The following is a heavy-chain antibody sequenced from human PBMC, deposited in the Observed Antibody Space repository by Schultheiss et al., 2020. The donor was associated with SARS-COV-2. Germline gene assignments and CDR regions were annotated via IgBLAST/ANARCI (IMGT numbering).Heavy chain of an antibody. D-gene: IGHD3-10*01. V-gene: IGHV4-59*01. CDR3: ARPKAGMYGSGVDYFDY. CDR2: IDFNGST. Sequence: SETLSLTCAVNGGSFSGYYWSWIRQPPGKGLEWLGFIDFNGSTNRNPSLKSRLTISVDTSTNQLSLRLTSVTAADTALYYCARPKAGMYGSGVDYFDYWGQGTLVTVSS. J-gene: IGHJ4*02. CDR1: GGSFSGYY.